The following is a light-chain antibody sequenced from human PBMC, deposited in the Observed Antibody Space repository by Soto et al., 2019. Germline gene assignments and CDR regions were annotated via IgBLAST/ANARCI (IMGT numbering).Light chain of an antibody. CDR1: QGISSY. Sequence: DIQLTQSPSFLSASVGDRVTITCRASQGISSYLAWYQQKPGKAPKLLIYAASTLQSGVPSRFSGSGSGTECTLTSSSLQPEDFATYYCQQLNSYPPTFGQGTRLEI. CDR3: QQLNSYPPT. CDR2: AAS. J-gene: IGKJ5*01. V-gene: IGKV1-9*01.